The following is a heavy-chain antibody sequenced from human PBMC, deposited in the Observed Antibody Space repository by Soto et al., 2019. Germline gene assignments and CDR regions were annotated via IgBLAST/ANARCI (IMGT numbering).Heavy chain of an antibody. Sequence: PGGSLRLSCAASGFTFSSYSMNWVRQAPGKGLEWVSSISSSSSYIYYADSVKGRFTISRDNAKNSLYLQMNSLRAEDTAVYYCARVGKWWSEHQYYYYGMDGWGQGTTVTVSS. D-gene: IGHD2-15*01. V-gene: IGHV3-21*01. CDR1: GFTFSSYS. J-gene: IGHJ6*02. CDR3: ARVGKWWSEHQYYYYGMDG. CDR2: ISSSSSYI.